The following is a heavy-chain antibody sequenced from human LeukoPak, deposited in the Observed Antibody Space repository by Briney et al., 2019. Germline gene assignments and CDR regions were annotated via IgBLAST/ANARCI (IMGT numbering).Heavy chain of an antibody. Sequence: QPGRSLRLSCAASGFTFDDYAMPWVRQAPGKGLEWVANIKQDGSDKYYVDSVKGRFTISRDNAKNSLYLQMNSLRAEDTAVYYCARDFVLRYFDWLTGDYFDYWGQGTLVTVSS. J-gene: IGHJ4*02. CDR2: IKQDGSDK. CDR3: ARDFVLRYFDWLTGDYFDY. D-gene: IGHD3-9*01. V-gene: IGHV3-7*01. CDR1: GFTFDDYA.